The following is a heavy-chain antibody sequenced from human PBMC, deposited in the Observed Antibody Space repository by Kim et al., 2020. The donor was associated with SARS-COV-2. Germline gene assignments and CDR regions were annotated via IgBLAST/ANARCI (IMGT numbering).Heavy chain of an antibody. CDR2: IYTSGST. Sequence: SETLSLTCTVSGGSISSGSYYWSWIRQPAGKGLEWIGRIYTSGSTNYNPSLKSRVTISVDTSKNQFSLKLSSVTAADTAVYYCARDAYSSSGGGLENYYYYYGMDVWGQGTTVTVSS. CDR1: GGSISSGSYY. J-gene: IGHJ6*02. CDR3: ARDAYSSSGGGLENYYYYYGMDV. D-gene: IGHD6-13*01. V-gene: IGHV4-61*02.